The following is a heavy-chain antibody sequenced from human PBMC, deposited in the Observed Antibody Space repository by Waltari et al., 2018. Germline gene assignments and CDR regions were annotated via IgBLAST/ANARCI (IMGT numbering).Heavy chain of an antibody. CDR2: IYHSGST. CDR1: GYSISSGYY. CDR3: ARRVVTTGGVDY. V-gene: IGHV4-38-2*01. Sequence: QVQLQESGPGLVEPSETLSLTCAVSGYSISSGYYWGWIRQPPGKGLEWIGNIYHSGSTSYNPSLKSRVTISVDTSKNQFSLKLNSVTAADTAVYYCARRVVTTGGVDYWGQGTLVTVSS. D-gene: IGHD2-21*02. J-gene: IGHJ4*02.